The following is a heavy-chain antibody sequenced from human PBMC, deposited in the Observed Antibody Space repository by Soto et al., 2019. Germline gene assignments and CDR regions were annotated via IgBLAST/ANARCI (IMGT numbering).Heavy chain of an antibody. D-gene: IGHD4-17*01. J-gene: IGHJ4*02. V-gene: IGHV3-33*01. CDR3: ARDSRDYGSGTNNFDY. CDR1: GFTFSSYG. CDR2: IWYDGSNK. Sequence: GGSLRLSCAASGFTFSSYGMHWVRQAPGKGLERVAVIWYDGSNKYYADSVKGRFTISRDNSKNTLYLQMNSLRAEDTAVYYCARDSRDYGSGTNNFDYWGRGTLVTVSS.